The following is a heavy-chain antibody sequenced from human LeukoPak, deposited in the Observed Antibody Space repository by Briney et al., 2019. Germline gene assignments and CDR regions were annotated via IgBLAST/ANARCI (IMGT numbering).Heavy chain of an antibody. D-gene: IGHD2-21*01. J-gene: IGHJ4*02. V-gene: IGHV1-2*02. CDR3: ASYCGADCAPGGY. CDR1: GYTFTDHY. Sequence: ASVKVSCKAFGYTFTDHYVHWVRQAPGQGLEWMGWINPKSGDTKYVQKFQGRLTKTSDTPLRTAYMELTSLRSDDTAVFYCASYCGADCAPGGYWGQGTLVTVSS. CDR2: INPKSGDT.